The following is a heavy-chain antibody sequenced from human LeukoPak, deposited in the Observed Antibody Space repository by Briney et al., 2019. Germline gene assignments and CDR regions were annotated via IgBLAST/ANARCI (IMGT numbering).Heavy chain of an antibody. J-gene: IGHJ6*03. V-gene: IGHV4-4*07. D-gene: IGHD1-7*01. CDR2: IYTSGST. Sequence: SETLPLTCTVSGGSISSYYWSWIRQPAGKGLEWIGRIYTSGSTNYNPSLKSRVTMSVDTSKNQFSLKLSSVTAADTAVYYCARGRITGTTGRLVYYYYMDVWGKGTTVTVSS. CDR1: GGSISSYY. CDR3: ARGRITGTTGRLVYYYYMDV.